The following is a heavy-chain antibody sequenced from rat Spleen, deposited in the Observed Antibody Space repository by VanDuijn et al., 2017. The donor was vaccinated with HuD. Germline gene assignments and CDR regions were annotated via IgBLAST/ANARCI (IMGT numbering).Heavy chain of an antibody. CDR2: ITNAGGGT. V-gene: IGHV5-31*01. Sequence: EVQLVESGGGLVQPGRSLKLSCVASGFTFNSYWMTWIRQAPGKGLEWVASITNAGGGTYYPDSVKGRFTISRDNAKSTLYLQMDSLRSEDTATYYCSTAGSFTDYYFAGGFDYWGQGVMVTVSS. CDR3: STAGSFTDYYFAGGFDY. J-gene: IGHJ2*01. D-gene: IGHD1-6*01. CDR1: GFTFNSYW.